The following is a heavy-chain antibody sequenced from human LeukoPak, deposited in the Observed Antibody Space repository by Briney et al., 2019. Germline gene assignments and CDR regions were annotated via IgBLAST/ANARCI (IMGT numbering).Heavy chain of an antibody. D-gene: IGHD6-13*01. CDR1: GGSFSGYY. Sequence: PSETLSLTCAVYGGSFSGYYWSWIRQPPGKGLEWIGEINHSGSTNYNPSLKSRVTISVDTPKNQFSLKLSSVTAADTAVYYCARNPYSNRYYYYYMDVWGKGTTVTVSS. V-gene: IGHV4-34*01. J-gene: IGHJ6*03. CDR2: INHSGST. CDR3: ARNPYSNRYYYYYMDV.